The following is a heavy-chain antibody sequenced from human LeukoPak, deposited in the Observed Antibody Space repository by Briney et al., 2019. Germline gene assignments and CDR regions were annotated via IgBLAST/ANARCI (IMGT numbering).Heavy chain of an antibody. D-gene: IGHD3-10*01. CDR3: ARGPYGSGSYYKFDY. V-gene: IGHV1-18*01. CDR2: ISAYNGNT. CDR1: GYTFTSYG. J-gene: IGHJ4*02. Sequence: GASVKVSCKASGYTFTSYGISWVRQAPGQGLEWMGWISAYNGNTNYAQKLQGRVTMTTDTSTSTAYMELRSLRSDVTAVYYCARGPYGSGSYYKFDYWGQGTLVTVSS.